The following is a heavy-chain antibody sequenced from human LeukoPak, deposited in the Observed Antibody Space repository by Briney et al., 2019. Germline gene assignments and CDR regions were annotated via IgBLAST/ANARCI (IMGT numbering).Heavy chain of an antibody. CDR2: ISAYNGNT. CDR1: GYTFTSYG. CDR3: ARVYYGSGSYYYYYYMDV. J-gene: IGHJ6*03. V-gene: IGHV1-18*01. Sequence: ASVKVSCKASGYTFTSYGISWVRQAPGQGLEWMGWISAYNGNTNYAQKLQGRVTMTTDTSTSTAYMELRSLRSDDTAVYYCARVYYGSGSYYYYYYMDVWGKGTTVTISS. D-gene: IGHD3-10*01.